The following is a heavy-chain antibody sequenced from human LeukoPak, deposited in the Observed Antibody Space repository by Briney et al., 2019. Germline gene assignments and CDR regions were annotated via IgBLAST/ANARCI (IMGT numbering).Heavy chain of an antibody. Sequence: PPETLPLTCTVSGGSISSYYWSWIRQPPGKGLEWIGYIYNSGSTNYNPSLKSRVTISVDTSKNKFSLKLSSVTAADTAVYYCARGGYSYGYDGDFDYWGQGTLVTVSS. J-gene: IGHJ4*02. CDR2: IYNSGST. CDR3: ARGGYSYGYDGDFDY. V-gene: IGHV4-59*01. D-gene: IGHD5-18*01. CDR1: GGSISSYY.